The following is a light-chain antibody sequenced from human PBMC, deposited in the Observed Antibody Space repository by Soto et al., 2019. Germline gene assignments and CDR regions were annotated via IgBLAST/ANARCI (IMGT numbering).Light chain of an antibody. CDR3: QQYNNWWT. Sequence: IVMTQSPASLSASPGERATLSCRASHSVSIDLAWYQQKPGQAPRLLIYGASTRATGVPARFSGSGSGTDFTLTITSLQSEDLAVYYCQQYNNWWTFGQGTKVGI. CDR1: HSVSID. V-gene: IGKV3-15*01. CDR2: GAS. J-gene: IGKJ1*01.